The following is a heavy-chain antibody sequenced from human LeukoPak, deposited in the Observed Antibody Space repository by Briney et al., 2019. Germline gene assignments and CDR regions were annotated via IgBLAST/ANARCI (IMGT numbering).Heavy chain of an antibody. V-gene: IGHV4-39*01. D-gene: IGHD1-26*01. Sequence: PSETLSLTCTVSGGSISSSSYYWGWIRQPPGKGLEWIGSIYYSGSTYYNPSLKSRVTISADTSKNQFSLKLSSVTAADTAVYYCASLSRATYYFDYWGQGTLVTVSS. CDR2: IYYSGST. J-gene: IGHJ4*02. CDR3: ASLSRATYYFDY. CDR1: GGSISSSSYY.